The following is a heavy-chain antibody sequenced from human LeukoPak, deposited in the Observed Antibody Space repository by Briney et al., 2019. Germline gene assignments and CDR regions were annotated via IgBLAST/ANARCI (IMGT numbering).Heavy chain of an antibody. CDR2: IYYSGST. CDR1: GGSISSYY. V-gene: IGHV4-39*01. D-gene: IGHD2-15*01. J-gene: IGHJ4*02. Sequence: SETLSLTCTVSGGSISSYYWGWIRQPPGKGLEWIGSIYYSGSTYYNPSLKSRVTISVDTSKNQFSLKLSSVTAADTAVYYCARQMEVAATLDYWGQGTLVTVSS. CDR3: ARQMEVAATLDY.